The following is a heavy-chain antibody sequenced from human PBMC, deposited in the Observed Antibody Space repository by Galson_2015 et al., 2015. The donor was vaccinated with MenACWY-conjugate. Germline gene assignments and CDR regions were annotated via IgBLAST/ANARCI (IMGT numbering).Heavy chain of an antibody. CDR2: INTDTGNP. D-gene: IGHD2-15*01. Sequence: SVKVGCKASGYTFSSSDMNWARQAPGKGLEWMGWINTDTGNPTYAQGFTGRFVFSLDTSVSTAYLQISSLKAEDNAVYYCARAGVGYCSGGICYYDYWDQGTLFTVSS. CDR1: GYTFSSSD. CDR3: ARAGVGYCSGGICYYDY. J-gene: IGHJ4*02. V-gene: IGHV7-4-1*02.